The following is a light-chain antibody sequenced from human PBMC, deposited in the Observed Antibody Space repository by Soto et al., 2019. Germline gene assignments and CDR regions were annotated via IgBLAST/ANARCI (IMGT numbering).Light chain of an antibody. Sequence: QSVLTQPASVSGSPGQSITIYCTGTSSDIGDYNYVSWYQQHPGKAPKLMIYEVTNRPSGVANRFSASKSGNTASLTISGLQAEDEADYYCSSYTSSNTLIFGGGTKLTVL. J-gene: IGLJ2*01. CDR1: SSDIGDYNY. CDR3: SSYTSSNTLI. V-gene: IGLV2-14*01. CDR2: EVT.